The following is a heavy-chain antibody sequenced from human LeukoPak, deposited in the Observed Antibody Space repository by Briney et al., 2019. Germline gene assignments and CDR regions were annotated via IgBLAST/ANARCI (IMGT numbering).Heavy chain of an antibody. CDR2: LYIDGNT. D-gene: IGHD6-19*01. V-gene: IGHV3-53*01. CDR1: GFTVSNNY. CDR3: AGDQWLALQH. J-gene: IGHJ1*01. Sequence: GGSLRLPCAASGFTVSNNYMSWVRQAPGKGLEWVSVLYIDGNTYYADSVKGRFTISRDNSKNTLYLQMSSLRAEDTAVYYCAGDQWLALQHWGQGTLVTVSS.